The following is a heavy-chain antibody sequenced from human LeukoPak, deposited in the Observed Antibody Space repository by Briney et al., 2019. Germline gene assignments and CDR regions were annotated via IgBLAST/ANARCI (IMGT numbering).Heavy chain of an antibody. Sequence: GGSLRLSCAASGFTFNNAWMSWVRQAPGKGLEWVGRIRPKIEGGTADYAAPVKGRFIISRDDSKNTLYLQMNSLKIEDTAMYYCTHYSSGWYLGQGTLVTVSS. J-gene: IGHJ4*02. CDR2: IRPKIEGGTA. V-gene: IGHV3-15*01. CDR1: GFTFNNAW. CDR3: THYSSGWY. D-gene: IGHD6-19*01.